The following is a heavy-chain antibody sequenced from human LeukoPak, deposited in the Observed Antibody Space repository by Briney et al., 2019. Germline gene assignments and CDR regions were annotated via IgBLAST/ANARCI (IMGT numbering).Heavy chain of an antibody. Sequence: ASVKVSCKASGYTFTSYGISWVRQAPGQGLEWMGWISAYNGDTNYAQKLQGRVTMTTDTSTSTAYMELRSLRSDDTAVYYCARVYVVQYYDFSKAFDYWGQGTLVTVSS. CDR1: GYTFTSYG. V-gene: IGHV1-18*01. CDR3: ARVYVVQYYDFSKAFDY. D-gene: IGHD3-3*01. J-gene: IGHJ4*02. CDR2: ISAYNGDT.